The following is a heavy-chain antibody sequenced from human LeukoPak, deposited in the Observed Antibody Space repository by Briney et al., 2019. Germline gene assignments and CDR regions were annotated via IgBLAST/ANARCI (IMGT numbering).Heavy chain of an antibody. D-gene: IGHD4-11*01. Sequence: PGGSLRLSCAASGFTFSSYSMNWVRQAPGKGLEWVSSISSSSYIYYADSVKGRFTISRDNAKNSLYLQMNSLRAEDTAVYYCARETTVTNYYYYGMDVWGQGTTVTVSS. CDR2: ISSSSYI. CDR3: ARETTVTNYYYYGMDV. CDR1: GFTFSSYS. V-gene: IGHV3-21*01. J-gene: IGHJ6*02.